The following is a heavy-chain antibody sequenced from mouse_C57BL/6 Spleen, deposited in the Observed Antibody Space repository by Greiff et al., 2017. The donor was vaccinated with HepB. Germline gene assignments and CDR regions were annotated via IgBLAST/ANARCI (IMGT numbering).Heavy chain of an antibody. D-gene: IGHD3-2*02. V-gene: IGHV5-4*03. CDR2: ISDGGSYT. Sequence: EVKVVESGGGLVKPGGSLKLSCAASGFTFSSYAMSWVRQTPEKRLEWVATISDGGSYTYYPDNVKGRFTISRDNAKNNLYLQMSHLKSEDTAMYYCARIPDSSGYTWFAYWGQGTLVTVSA. CDR1: GFTFSSYA. CDR3: ARIPDSSGYTWFAY. J-gene: IGHJ3*01.